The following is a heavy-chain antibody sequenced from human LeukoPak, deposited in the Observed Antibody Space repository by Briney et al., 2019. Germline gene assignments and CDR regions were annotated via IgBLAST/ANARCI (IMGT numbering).Heavy chain of an antibody. J-gene: IGHJ4*02. D-gene: IGHD5-18*01. Sequence: KPSETLSLTCTVSGDSISSYYWSWLRLPPGKGLEWLGNIYYTGATYYNPSLKSRVTISLDTSKNQFSLKLSSVTAADAAVYYCARAGYSYGTGYYFDYWGQGALVAVSS. CDR3: ARAGYSYGTGYYFDY. CDR1: GDSISSYY. V-gene: IGHV4-59*01. CDR2: IYYTGAT.